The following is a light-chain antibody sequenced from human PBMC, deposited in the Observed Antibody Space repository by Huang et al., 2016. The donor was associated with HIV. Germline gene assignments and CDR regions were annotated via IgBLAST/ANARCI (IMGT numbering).Light chain of an antibody. CDR2: KVS. CDR3: MQGTHWPYT. J-gene: IGKJ2*01. V-gene: IGKV2-30*02. Sequence: DVVMTQSPLSLPVTLGQPASISCRASQSLVHSDGNSYLNWFQQRPGQSPRRLIYKVSHRESGVPVRVSGSGSGTDFTLRISRVEAEDVAIYYCMQGTHWPYTFGQGTKLEIK. CDR1: QSLVHSDGNSY.